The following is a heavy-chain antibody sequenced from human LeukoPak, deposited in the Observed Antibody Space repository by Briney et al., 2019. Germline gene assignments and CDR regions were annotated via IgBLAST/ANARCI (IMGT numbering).Heavy chain of an antibody. V-gene: IGHV3-21*06. CDR3: AGRCSVTRCHFSSYGMDV. CDR2: ISGSGAYI. Sequence: GGGLRLSCTASGFSFTDYIMHWVRQAPGKGVEWVSSISGSGAYIYYADSVKGGFTISRDSDKNQLYMQMNSLRAEDTALYYGAGRCSVTRCHFSSYGMDVWGQGTTDTVSS. D-gene: IGHD2-15*01. J-gene: IGHJ6*02. CDR1: GFSFTDYI.